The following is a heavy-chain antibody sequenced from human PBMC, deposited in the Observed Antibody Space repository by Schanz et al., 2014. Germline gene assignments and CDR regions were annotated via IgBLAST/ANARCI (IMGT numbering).Heavy chain of an antibody. CDR3: AAHETLSTTACYPS. CDR1: GFTFSNYG. D-gene: IGHD2-2*01. J-gene: IGHJ4*02. V-gene: IGHV3-48*04. Sequence: EVQLLESGGGFVQPGGSLRLSCEASGFTFSNYGMNWVRQAPEKGLEWVSYISSSSGTIYYADSVKGRFTISRDNAKNSLYLQMNSLRAEDTAVYYCAAHETLSTTACYPSWGQGTLVTVSS. CDR2: ISSSSGTI.